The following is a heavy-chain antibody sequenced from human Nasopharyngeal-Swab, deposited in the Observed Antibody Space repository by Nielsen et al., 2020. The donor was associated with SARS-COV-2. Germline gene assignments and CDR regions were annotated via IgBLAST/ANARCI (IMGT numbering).Heavy chain of an antibody. D-gene: IGHD2-15*01. CDR2: ISYDGSSK. J-gene: IGHJ6*03. CDR3: ASTDNYYYYYMDV. Sequence: VRQAPGKGLEWVAVISYDGSSKYYADSVKGRFTISRDNSKNTLYLQMNSLRAEDTAVYYCASTDNYYYYYMDVWGKGTTVTVSS. V-gene: IGHV3-30-3*01.